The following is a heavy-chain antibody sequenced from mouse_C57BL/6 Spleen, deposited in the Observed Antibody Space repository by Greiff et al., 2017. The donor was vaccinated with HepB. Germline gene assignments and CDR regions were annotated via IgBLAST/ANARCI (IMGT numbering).Heavy chain of an antibody. V-gene: IGHV1-18*01. Sequence: VQLQQSGPELVKPGASVKIPCKASGYTFTDYNMDWVKQSHGKSLEWIGDINPNNGGTIYNQKFKGKATLTVDKSSSTAYMELRSLTSEDTAVYYCARSSDPGVYFDYWGQGTTLTVSS. D-gene: IGHD3-1*01. CDR3: ARSSDPGVYFDY. J-gene: IGHJ2*01. CDR1: GYTFTDYN. CDR2: INPNNGGT.